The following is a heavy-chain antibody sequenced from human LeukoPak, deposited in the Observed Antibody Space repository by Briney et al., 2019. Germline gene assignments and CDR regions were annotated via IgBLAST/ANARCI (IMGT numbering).Heavy chain of an antibody. D-gene: IGHD3-3*01. J-gene: IGHJ6*02. CDR3: ARGVGYDFWSGYWDRSYGMDV. V-gene: IGHV3-30*03. Sequence: PGRSLRLSCAASGFTFSSYGMHWVRQAPGKGLEWVAVISYDGSNKYYADSVKGRFTTSRDNSKNTLYLQMNSLRAEDTAVYYCARGVGYDFWSGYWDRSYGMDVWGQGTTVTVSS. CDR1: GFTFSSYG. CDR2: ISYDGSNK.